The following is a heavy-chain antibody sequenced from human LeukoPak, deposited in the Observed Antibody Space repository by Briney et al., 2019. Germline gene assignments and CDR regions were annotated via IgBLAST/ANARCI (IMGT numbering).Heavy chain of an antibody. Sequence: ASVKVSCKASGYTFTGYYMHWVRQAPGQGLEWMGWINPNSGGTNYAQKFQGRVTMTRDTSTSTVYMELSSLRSEDTAVYYCARGQILTWFGELFGSPVFDPWAREPWSPSPQ. D-gene: IGHD3-10*01. CDR3: ARGQILTWFGELFGSPVFDP. CDR2: INPNSGGT. V-gene: IGHV1-2*02. J-gene: IGHJ5*02. CDR1: GYTFTGYY.